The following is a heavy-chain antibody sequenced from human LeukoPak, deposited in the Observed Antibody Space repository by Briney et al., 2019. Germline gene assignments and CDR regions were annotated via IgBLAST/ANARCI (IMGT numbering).Heavy chain of an antibody. CDR2: ISSSSSYI. CDR3: ASCLVGATVY. J-gene: IGHJ4*02. V-gene: IGHV3-21*01. D-gene: IGHD1-26*01. CDR1: GFTFSSYS. Sequence: GGSLRLSCAASGFTFSSYSMNWVRQAPGKGLEWVSSISSSSSYIYYADSVKGRFTISRDNAKNSLYLQMNSLRAEDTSVYYCASCLVGATVYWGQGTLVTVSS.